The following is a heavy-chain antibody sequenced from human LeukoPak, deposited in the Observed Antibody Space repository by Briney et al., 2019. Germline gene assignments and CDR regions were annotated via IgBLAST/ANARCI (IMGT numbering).Heavy chain of an antibody. J-gene: IGHJ5*02. Sequence: ASVKVSCKASGYTFTSYDINWVRQATGQGLEWMGWINPNSGDTNYAQKFQDRVTMTRDTSISTAYIELNLLRSDDTAVYYCARGDYYGSPKVVAAWGQGTLVTVSS. CDR1: GYTFTSYD. CDR2: INPNSGDT. V-gene: IGHV1-2*02. CDR3: ARGDYYGSPKVVAA. D-gene: IGHD3-10*01.